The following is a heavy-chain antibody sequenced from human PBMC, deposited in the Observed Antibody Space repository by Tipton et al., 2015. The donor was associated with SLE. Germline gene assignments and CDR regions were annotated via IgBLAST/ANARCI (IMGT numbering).Heavy chain of an antibody. CDR1: GFTFRSHT. Sequence: SLRLSCAGSGFTFRSHTMSWVRQAPGKGLEWVSVIYSGGTTYYADSVKGRFSISRDNSQYTVFLQMNSLRAEDTAVYYCASEDVSEEGIGAFDIWGQGTMVTVSS. V-gene: IGHV3-23*03. J-gene: IGHJ3*02. CDR2: IYSGGTT. D-gene: IGHD6-13*01. CDR3: ASEDVSEEGIGAFDI.